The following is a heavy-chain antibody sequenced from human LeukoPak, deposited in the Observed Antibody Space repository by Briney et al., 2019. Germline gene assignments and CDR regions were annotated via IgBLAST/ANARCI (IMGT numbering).Heavy chain of an antibody. CDR2: INPSGGST. J-gene: IGHJ4*02. D-gene: IGHD4-23*01. CDR1: GFTFSSYA. V-gene: IGHV1-46*01. CDR3: ARDYGGNPSLFDY. Sequence: GRSLRLSCAASGFTFSSYAMHWVRQAPGQGLEWMGIINPSGGSTTYAQKFQGRVTMTRDTSTSTVYMELSSLRSEDTAVYYCARDYGGNPSLFDYWGQGTLVTVSS.